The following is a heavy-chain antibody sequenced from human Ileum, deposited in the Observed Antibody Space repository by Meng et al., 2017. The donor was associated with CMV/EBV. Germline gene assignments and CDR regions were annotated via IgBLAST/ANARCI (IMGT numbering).Heavy chain of an antibody. CDR3: AKSLVDPAMDLDE. CDR1: GFTFSSFA. Sequence: GESLKISCAASGFTFSSFAMTWVRQAPGKGLEWVSTIDSSDRTYYADSVKGRFTIFRDNSMNTLHLQMNSLRAEDTAVSYCAKSLVDPAMDLDEWGQETLVTVSS. D-gene: IGHD5-18*01. V-gene: IGHV3-23*01. CDR2: IDSSDRT. J-gene: IGHJ4*02.